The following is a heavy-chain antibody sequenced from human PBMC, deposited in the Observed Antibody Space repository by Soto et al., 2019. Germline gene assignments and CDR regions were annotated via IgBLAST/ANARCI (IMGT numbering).Heavy chain of an antibody. CDR3: ARPRATGENAFDF. Sequence: GASVKVSCKASGYTFNTYAIHLVRQAPGQRLQWMGWINAGTGNTRYSQNFQGRITIARDTSASTAYMELSSLRSEDTAVYYCARPRATGENAFDFWGQGTMVTVSS. D-gene: IGHD4-4*01. V-gene: IGHV1-3*01. J-gene: IGHJ3*01. CDR2: INAGTGNT. CDR1: GYTFNTYA.